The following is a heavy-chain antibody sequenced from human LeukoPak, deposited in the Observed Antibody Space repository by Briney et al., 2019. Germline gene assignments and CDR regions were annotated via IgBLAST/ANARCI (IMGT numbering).Heavy chain of an antibody. J-gene: IGHJ4*02. CDR2: IIPIFGTA. CDR1: GGTFSSYA. Sequence: GASVKVSCKASGGTFSSYAISWVRQAPGQGLEWMGGIIPIFGTANYAQKFQGRVTITADEPTSTAYMELSSLRSEDTAVYYCASTSHHDYDSSGYYGGWNYWGQGTLVTVSS. CDR3: ASTSHHDYDSSGYYGGWNY. D-gene: IGHD3-22*01. V-gene: IGHV1-69*13.